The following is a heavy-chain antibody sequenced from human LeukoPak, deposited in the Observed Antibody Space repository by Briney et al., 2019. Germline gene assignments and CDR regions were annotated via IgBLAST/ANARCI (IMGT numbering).Heavy chain of an antibody. D-gene: IGHD5-12*01. V-gene: IGHV4-34*01. J-gene: IGHJ5*02. CDR2: INHSGST. CDR1: GGSFSGYY. Sequence: PSETLSLTCAVYGGSFSGYYWSWLRQPPGKGREWMGEINHSGSTNYNPSLKSRVTISVDTSKNQFSLKLSSVTAADTAVYYCARGRVATISWFDPWGQGTLVTVSS. CDR3: ARGRVATISWFDP.